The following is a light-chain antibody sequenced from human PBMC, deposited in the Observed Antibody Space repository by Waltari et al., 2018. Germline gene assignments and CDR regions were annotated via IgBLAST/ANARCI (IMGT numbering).Light chain of an antibody. V-gene: IGLV2-23*01. CDR3: SSYAGSNTLQ. Sequence: QSALTQPASVSGSPGQSITISCTGTSSDVGSYNLVSWYQQHPVKAPKLIIYEVTKRPSGVYNRFSGSKSGNTASLTISGLQAEDEADYYCSSYAGSNTLQFGGGTKLTVL. J-gene: IGLJ3*02. CDR2: EVT. CDR1: SSDVGSYNL.